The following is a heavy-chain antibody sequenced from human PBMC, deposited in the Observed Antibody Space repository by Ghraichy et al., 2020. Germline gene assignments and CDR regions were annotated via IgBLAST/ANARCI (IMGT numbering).Heavy chain of an antibody. Sequence: SETLSLTCAISGDSVSSNSAAWNWIRQSPSRGLEWLGRTYYRSKWYNDYAVSVKSRITINPDTSKNQFSLQLNSVTPEDTAVYYCAREWEAQYSYGLYYFDYWGQGTLVTVSS. CDR2: TYYRSKWYN. CDR3: AREWEAQYSYGLYYFDY. CDR1: GDSVSSNSAA. V-gene: IGHV6-1*01. J-gene: IGHJ4*02. D-gene: IGHD5-18*01.